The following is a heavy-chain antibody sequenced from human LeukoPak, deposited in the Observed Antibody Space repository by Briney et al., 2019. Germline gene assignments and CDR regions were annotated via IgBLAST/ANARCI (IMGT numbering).Heavy chain of an antibody. J-gene: IGHJ2*01. Sequence: TSETLSLTCTVSGGSISSYYWSWIRQPPGKGLEWIGYIYYSGSTNYNPSLKSRVTISVDTSKNQFSLKLSSVTAADTAVYYCARIYYSSSYDYWYFDLWGRGTLVTVSS. V-gene: IGHV4-59*01. CDR1: GGSISSYY. CDR2: IYYSGST. CDR3: ARIYYSSSYDYWYFDL. D-gene: IGHD6-13*01.